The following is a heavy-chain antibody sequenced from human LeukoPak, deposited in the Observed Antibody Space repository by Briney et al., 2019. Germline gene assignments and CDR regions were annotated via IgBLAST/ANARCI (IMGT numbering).Heavy chain of an antibody. CDR2: DYRSRHT. CDR1: NYSISSGYY. CDR3: AREKRGDRRTGNFLYYYYYMDV. V-gene: IGHV4-38-2*02. D-gene: IGHD3-10*01. J-gene: IGHJ6*03. Sequence: TEPLTLICTVSNYSISSGYYWGWIRQTPGKGMEWIASDYRSRHTYYKSSLKSRIRISVDTSKNQFSLHLTSVTAADTAVDYCAREKRGDRRTGNFLYYYYYMDVWGKGAAVT.